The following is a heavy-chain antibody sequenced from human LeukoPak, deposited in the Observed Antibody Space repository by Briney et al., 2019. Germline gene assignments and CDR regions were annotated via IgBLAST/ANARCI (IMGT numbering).Heavy chain of an antibody. J-gene: IGHJ4*02. CDR1: GFTFSSYA. CDR3: AKDFGDYGDYRSFGFDY. D-gene: IGHD4-17*01. Sequence: SGGSLRLSCAASGFTFSSYAMSWVRQAPGKGLEWVSAISGSGGSTYYADSVKGRFTISRDNSKNTLYLQMNSLRAEDTAVYYCAKDFGDYGDYRSFGFDYWGQGTLVTVSS. V-gene: IGHV3-23*01. CDR2: ISGSGGST.